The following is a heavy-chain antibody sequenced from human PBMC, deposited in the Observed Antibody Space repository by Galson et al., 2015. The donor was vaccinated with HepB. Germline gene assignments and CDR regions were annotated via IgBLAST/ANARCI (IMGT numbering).Heavy chain of an antibody. Sequence: SLRLSCAASGFTFSDYYMSWIRQAPGKGLEWVSYISSSGGTIYYADSVKGRFTISRDNAKNSLYLQMNSLRAEDTAVYYCARDLSRRNWDYGGGSTAAYWGQGTLVTVSS. D-gene: IGHD1-7*01. CDR1: GFTFSDYY. CDR2: ISSSGGTI. J-gene: IGHJ4*02. CDR3: ARDLSRRNWDYGGGSTAAY. V-gene: IGHV3-11*01.